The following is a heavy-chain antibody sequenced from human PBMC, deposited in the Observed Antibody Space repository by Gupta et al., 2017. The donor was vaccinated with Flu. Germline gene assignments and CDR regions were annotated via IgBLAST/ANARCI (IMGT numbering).Heavy chain of an antibody. V-gene: IGHV3-48*02. CDR1: GFSFSDSH. D-gene: IGHD3-16*01. CDR3: ARDLNWAFIS. CDR2: IGSGGNT. J-gene: IGHJ5*02. Sequence: EMQLVESGGGLVPPGGSLRLSFVMSGFSFSDSHMNWIRQAPGKGLEWISYIGSGGNTDYADSVRGRFTISRDNARDSLFLQMNSLRDEDTARYYCARDLNWAFISWGQGALVTVSS.